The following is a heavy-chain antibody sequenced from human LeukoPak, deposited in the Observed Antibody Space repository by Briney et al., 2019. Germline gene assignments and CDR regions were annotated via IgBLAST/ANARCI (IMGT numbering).Heavy chain of an antibody. CDR1: GYTFTSYC. Sequence: GASVNVSCKASGYTFTSYCISGVGQAPGQGREWMGWISAYNGNTNYAQKLQGRVTMTTDTSTSTAYMELRSLGSDDTAVYYCARYSSSPGGGYWGQGTLVTVSS. J-gene: IGHJ4*02. CDR2: ISAYNGNT. V-gene: IGHV1-18*01. D-gene: IGHD6-6*01. CDR3: ARYSSSPGGGY.